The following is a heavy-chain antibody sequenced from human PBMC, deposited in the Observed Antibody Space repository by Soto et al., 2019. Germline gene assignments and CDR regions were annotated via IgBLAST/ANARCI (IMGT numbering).Heavy chain of an antibody. CDR3: ARAKYSSSYYYYGMDV. D-gene: IGHD6-6*01. V-gene: IGHV3-7*01. CDR2: IKQDGSEK. CDR1: GFTFSSYW. J-gene: IGHJ6*02. Sequence: EVQLVESGGGLVQPGGSLRLSCAASGFTFSSYWMSWVRQAPGQGLEWVANIKQDGSEKYYVDSVKGRFTISRDNAKNSLYLQMNSLRAEDTAVYYCARAKYSSSYYYYGMDVWGQGTTVTVSS.